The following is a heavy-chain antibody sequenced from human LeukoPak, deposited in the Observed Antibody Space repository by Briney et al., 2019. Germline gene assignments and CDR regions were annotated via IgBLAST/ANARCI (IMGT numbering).Heavy chain of an antibody. CDR1: GFTFNSYG. J-gene: IGHJ6*03. V-gene: IGHV3-30*03. Sequence: GGSLRLSWAASGFTFNSYGMHWVRQVPGKGLEWVAIISYDGTNKYYADSVKGRFTISRDSSKNTLYLQMNSLRPEDTAVYYCARAHLSSASTDYMTVWGKGTTVTVSS. CDR3: ARAHLSSASTDYMTV. CDR2: ISYDGTNK. D-gene: IGHD6-6*01.